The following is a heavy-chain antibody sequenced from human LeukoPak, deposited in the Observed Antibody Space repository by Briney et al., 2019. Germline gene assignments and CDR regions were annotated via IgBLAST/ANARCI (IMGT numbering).Heavy chain of an antibody. J-gene: IGHJ6*02. CDR2: INAGNGNT. CDR1: GYTFTSYA. Sequence: ASVTVSCKASGYTFTSYAMHWLRQAPGQRLEWMGWINAGNGNTKYSQKFQGRVTITRDTSASTACMELSSLRSEDTAVYYCARDSGSSTLSYYYGMDVWGQGTTVTVSS. CDR3: ARDSGSSTLSYYYGMDV. V-gene: IGHV1-3*01.